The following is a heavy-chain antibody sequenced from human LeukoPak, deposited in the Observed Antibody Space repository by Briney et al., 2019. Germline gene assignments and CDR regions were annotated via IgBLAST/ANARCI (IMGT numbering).Heavy chain of an antibody. D-gene: IGHD3-10*01. J-gene: IGHJ4*02. Sequence: GASVKVSCMASGYTFTGYYMHWVRQDPGQGLEWMGWINPNSGGTNYAQKFQGRVTMTRDTSISTAYMELSRLRSDDTAVYYCARGGSGSYYPKTYWGQGTLVTVSS. CDR2: INPNSGGT. CDR3: ARGGSGSYYPKTY. CDR1: GYTFTGYY. V-gene: IGHV1-2*02.